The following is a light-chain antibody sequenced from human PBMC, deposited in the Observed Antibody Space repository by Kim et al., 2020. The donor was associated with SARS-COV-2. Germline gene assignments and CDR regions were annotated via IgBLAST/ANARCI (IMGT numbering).Light chain of an antibody. J-gene: IGLJ3*02. CDR1: TGAVRRANY. CDR3: LLYYGNGGPAPWV. CDR2: ATR. Sequence: TLTRGTNTGAVRRANYPNWFPQKPGQAPRPLIYATRKKHSWAPARFSGSLLGGQAALTLSGVQPEDEADDYCLLYYGNGGPAPWVFGGGTQLTVL. V-gene: IGLV7-43*01.